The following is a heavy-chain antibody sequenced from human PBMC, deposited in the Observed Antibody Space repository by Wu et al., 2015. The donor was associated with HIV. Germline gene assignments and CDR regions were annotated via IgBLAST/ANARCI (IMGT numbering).Heavy chain of an antibody. D-gene: IGHD2-2*02. V-gene: IGHV1-2*02. CDR2: INPNSGGT. J-gene: IGHJ3*02. Sequence: QXQLVQSGREWKKPGASVKVSCKASGYTFTGYYMHWVRQAPGQGLEWMGWINPNSGGTNYAQKFQGRVTMTRDTSISTAYMELSRLRSDDTAVYYCARVVPAAIRGPMGAFDIWGQGTMVTVSS. CDR3: ARVVPAAIRGPMGAFDI. CDR1: GYTFTGYY.